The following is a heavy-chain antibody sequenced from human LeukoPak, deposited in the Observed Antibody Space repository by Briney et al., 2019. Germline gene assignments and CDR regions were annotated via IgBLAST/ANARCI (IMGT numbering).Heavy chain of an antibody. V-gene: IGHV3-30*02. CDR1: GFTFSSYG. CDR2: IWYGGSNK. CDR3: AKATQDGAFDI. J-gene: IGHJ3*02. Sequence: GGSLRLSCAASGFTFSSYGMHWVRQAPGRGLEWVAVIWYGGSNKYYADSVKGRFTISRDNSKNTLYLQMNSLRAEDTAVYYCAKATQDGAFDIWGQGTMVTVSS.